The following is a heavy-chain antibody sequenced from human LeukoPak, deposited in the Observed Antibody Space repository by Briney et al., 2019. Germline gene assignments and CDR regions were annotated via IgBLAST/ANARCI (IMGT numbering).Heavy chain of an antibody. D-gene: IGHD2-2*01. CDR1: GGSISSDY. Sequence: SETLSLTCSVSGGSISSDYWSWIRQPPGKGLEWIGYIYYTGSTNYNPSLKSRVTISVDTSKNHFSLKLNSVTAADTAVYYCARELCSTTTCYFDYWGQGTLVTVSS. CDR3: ARELCSTTTCYFDY. V-gene: IGHV4-59*01. CDR2: IYYTGST. J-gene: IGHJ4*02.